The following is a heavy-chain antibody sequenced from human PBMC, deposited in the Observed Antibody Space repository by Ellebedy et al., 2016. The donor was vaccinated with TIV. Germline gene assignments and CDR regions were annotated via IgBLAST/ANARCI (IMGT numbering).Heavy chain of an antibody. D-gene: IGHD6-13*01. CDR3: ARDRFAGAAAGPTGY. Sequence: PGGSLRLSCAASAFTFSSYSMNWVRQAPGKGLEWVSSISSSSSYIYYADSVKGRFTISRDNAKNSLYLQMNSLRAEDTAVDYCARDRFAGAAAGPTGYWGQGTLVTVSS. CDR2: ISSSSSYI. V-gene: IGHV3-21*01. CDR1: AFTFSSYS. J-gene: IGHJ4*02.